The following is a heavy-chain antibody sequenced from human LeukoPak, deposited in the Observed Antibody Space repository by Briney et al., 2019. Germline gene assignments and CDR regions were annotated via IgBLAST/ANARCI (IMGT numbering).Heavy chain of an antibody. CDR2: ISSIPSYI. Sequence: GGSLRVSCAASGSTFTGYSMTWVRQAPGKGLEWVSSISSIPSYIYYADSVKGRFTISRDNAKNSLYLQMNSLRAEDTAVYYCARNRLGDPSMVANDYWGQGTLVTVSS. V-gene: IGHV3-21*01. CDR1: GSTFTGYS. CDR3: ARNRLGDPSMVANDY. J-gene: IGHJ4*02. D-gene: IGHD5-12*01.